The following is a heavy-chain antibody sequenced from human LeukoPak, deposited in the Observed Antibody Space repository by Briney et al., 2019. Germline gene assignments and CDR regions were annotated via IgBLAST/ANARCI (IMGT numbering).Heavy chain of an antibody. CDR2: VHYSGST. V-gene: IGHV4-59*12. CDR3: ARAGGGDYYYGMDV. J-gene: IGHJ6*02. CDR1: GGSIGYDY. Sequence: SETLSLTCTVSGGSIGYDYWSWIRQPPGRGLEWIGYVHYSGSTNYNPSLKSRVTMSVDTSKNQFSLKLSSVTAADTAVYYCARAGGGDYYYGMDVWGQGTTVTVSS. D-gene: IGHD3-16*01.